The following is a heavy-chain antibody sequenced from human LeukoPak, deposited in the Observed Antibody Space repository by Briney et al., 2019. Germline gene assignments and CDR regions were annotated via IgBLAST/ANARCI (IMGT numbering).Heavy chain of an antibody. CDR3: ATGKRRYSN. D-gene: IGHD3-9*01. V-gene: IGHV3-11*01. Sequence: PGGSLRLSCAASGLTFSDSYMSWIRQAPGKGLEWLSYISSSGGSTYYAVSVKGRFTISRDNANNSLYLQMNSLRADDTAIYYCATGKRRYSNWGQGTLVTVSS. CDR1: GLTFSDSY. J-gene: IGHJ4*02. CDR2: ISSSGGST.